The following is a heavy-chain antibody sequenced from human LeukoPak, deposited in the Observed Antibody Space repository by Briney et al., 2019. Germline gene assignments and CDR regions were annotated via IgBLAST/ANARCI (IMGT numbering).Heavy chain of an antibody. V-gene: IGHV1-69*13. CDR3: ARGSYYDFWSGPIIRPYYFDY. CDR2: IILIFGTA. D-gene: IGHD3-3*01. CDR1: GGTFSSYA. Sequence: ASVKVSCKASGGTFSSYAISWVRQAPGQGLEWMGGIILIFGTANYAQKFQGRVTITADESTSTAYMELSSLRSEDTAVYYCARGSYYDFWSGPIIRPYYFDYWGQGTLVTVSS. J-gene: IGHJ4*02.